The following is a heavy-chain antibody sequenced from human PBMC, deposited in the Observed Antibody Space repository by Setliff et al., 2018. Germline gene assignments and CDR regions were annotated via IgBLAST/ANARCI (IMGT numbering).Heavy chain of an antibody. Sequence: ASVKVSCKASGYTFTSYAMHWVRQAPGQRLEWMGWINAGNGNTKYSQKFQGRVTITRDTSASTAYMELSSLRSEDTAVYYCARGLKLRYFDWPIDYWGQGTLVTVSS. CDR2: INAGNGNT. V-gene: IGHV1-3*01. J-gene: IGHJ4*02. D-gene: IGHD3-9*01. CDR1: GYTFTSYA. CDR3: ARGLKLRYFDWPIDY.